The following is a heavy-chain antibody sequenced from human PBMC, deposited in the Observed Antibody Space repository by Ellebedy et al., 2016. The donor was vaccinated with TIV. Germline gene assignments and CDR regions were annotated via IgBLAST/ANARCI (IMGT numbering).Heavy chain of an antibody. CDR2: ISHDGSLK. V-gene: IGHV3-30*18. CDR1: GFTFSNFD. CDR3: AKGKVDNWMDAGSLDY. Sequence: GESLKISCAASGFTFSNFDMDWVRQAPGKGLEWVAVISHDGSLKFYADPVKGRFSISRDNSKNTLYLQMNSLRVEDTAVYYCAKGKVDNWMDAGSLDYWGQGSLVTVSS. D-gene: IGHD1-20*01. J-gene: IGHJ4*02.